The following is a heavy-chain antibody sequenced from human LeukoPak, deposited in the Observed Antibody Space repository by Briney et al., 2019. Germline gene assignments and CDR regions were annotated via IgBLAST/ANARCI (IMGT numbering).Heavy chain of an antibody. D-gene: IGHD6-13*01. V-gene: IGHV1-18*01. CDR1: GGTFSSYA. Sequence: VASVKVSCKASGGTFSSYAISWVRQAPGQGPEWMGWISAYNGNTKCAQNLQGRVTMTTDTSTSTAYMELRSLRSDDTAVYYCTRDLPYSSSWESIDYWGQGTLVTVSS. CDR2: ISAYNGNT. CDR3: TRDLPYSSSWESIDY. J-gene: IGHJ4*02.